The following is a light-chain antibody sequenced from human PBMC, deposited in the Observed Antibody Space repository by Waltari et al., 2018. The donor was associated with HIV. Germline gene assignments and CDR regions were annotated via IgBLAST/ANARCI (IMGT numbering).Light chain of an antibody. CDR3: CSYASRSTFV. J-gene: IGLJ1*01. CDR2: EDT. CDR1: SSDVGHYNL. V-gene: IGLV2-23*01. Sequence: QSALTQPASVSGSPGQSITISCTGTSSDVGHYNLVSWYQQQPGKGPKLIIYEDTKRPSGVSNRFSASKAGNTASLTISGLQAEDEADYHCCSYASRSTFVFGTGTKVTVL.